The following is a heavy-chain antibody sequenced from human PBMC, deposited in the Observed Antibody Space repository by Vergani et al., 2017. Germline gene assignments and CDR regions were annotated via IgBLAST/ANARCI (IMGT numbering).Heavy chain of an antibody. CDR3: VRSADFWSGYYTLGYYYYYGMDV. J-gene: IGHJ6*02. CDR1: GFTFSSHA. Sequence: EVQVLESGGGLVQPGGSLRLSCVACGFTFSSHALSWVRQAPGKGLEWVSASSGSGGTTYYADYVKGRFTISRDYAKNTLYMQMNSLRDEDTAVYYFVRSADFWSGYYTLGYYYYYGMDVWGQGTTVTVSS. V-gene: IGHV3-23*01. D-gene: IGHD3-3*01. CDR2: SSGSGGTT.